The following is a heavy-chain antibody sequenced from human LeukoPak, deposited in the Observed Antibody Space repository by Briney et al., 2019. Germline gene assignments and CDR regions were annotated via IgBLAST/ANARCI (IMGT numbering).Heavy chain of an antibody. D-gene: IGHD2-15*01. CDR1: GDSVSSCY. V-gene: IGHV4-4*09. Sequence: PSETLSLRCNVSGDSVSSCYWSWIRQSPGKGLEWIGFIQDSGITDYNPSLKSRLIISVDTTKNLFSLTLRSVTAADTAVYYCAGRGHRYSRDWGQGILVTVSS. J-gene: IGHJ1*01. CDR3: AGRGHRYSRD. CDR2: IQDSGIT.